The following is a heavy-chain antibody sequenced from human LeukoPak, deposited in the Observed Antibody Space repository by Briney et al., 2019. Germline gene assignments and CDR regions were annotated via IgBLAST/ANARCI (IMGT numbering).Heavy chain of an antibody. CDR1: GFTFRSYG. D-gene: IGHD1-26*01. V-gene: IGHV3-33*01. CDR2: IWYDGTNK. CDR3: ARDQQALGQLSRGASDY. J-gene: IGHJ4*02. Sequence: GGSLRLSCSASGFTFRSYGMHWVRQAPGKGLEWVAVIWYDGTNKYYADSVKGRSTISRDNSKNTLYLQMNSLRAEDTAMYYCARDQQALGQLSRGASDYWGQGTLVTVSS.